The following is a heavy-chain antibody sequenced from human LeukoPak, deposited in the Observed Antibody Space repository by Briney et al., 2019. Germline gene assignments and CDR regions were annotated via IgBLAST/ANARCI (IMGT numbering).Heavy chain of an antibody. CDR3: ARASRDYDFWSGYLGHYYYMDV. CDR1: GGSFNGYY. Sequence: SETLSLTCAVYGGSFNGYYWSWIRQPPGKGLEWIGSIYYSGSTYYNPSLKSRVTISVDTSKNQFSLKLSSVTAADTAVYYCARASRDYDFWSGYLGHYYYMDVWGKGTTVTVSS. V-gene: IGHV4-34*01. J-gene: IGHJ6*03. CDR2: IYYSGST. D-gene: IGHD3-3*01.